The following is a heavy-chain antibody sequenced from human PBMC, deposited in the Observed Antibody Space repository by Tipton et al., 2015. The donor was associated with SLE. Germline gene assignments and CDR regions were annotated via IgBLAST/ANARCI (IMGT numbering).Heavy chain of an antibody. CDR2: INHSGST. Sequence: TLSLTCAVYGGSFSGYYWSWIRHPPGKGLEWIGEINHSGSTNYNPSLKSRVTISVDTSKNQFSLKLSSVTAADTAVYYCARRPSGFGELSAWGQGTMVTVSS. CDR3: ARRPSGFGELSA. J-gene: IGHJ3*01. D-gene: IGHD3-10*01. CDR1: GGSFSGYY. V-gene: IGHV4-34*01.